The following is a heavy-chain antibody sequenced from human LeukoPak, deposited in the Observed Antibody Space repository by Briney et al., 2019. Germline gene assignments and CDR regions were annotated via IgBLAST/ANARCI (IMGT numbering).Heavy chain of an antibody. CDR1: GGFFSGYY. CDR3: ARFSSSGSHFDY. CDR2: INHSGST. D-gene: IGHD3-10*01. V-gene: IGHV4-34*01. Sequence: PSETLSLTCAVYGGFFSGYYWSWIRQPPGKGLEWIGEINHSGSTNYNPSLKSRVTISVDTSKNQFSLKLSSVTAADTAVYYCARFSSSGSHFDYWGQGTLVTVSS. J-gene: IGHJ4*02.